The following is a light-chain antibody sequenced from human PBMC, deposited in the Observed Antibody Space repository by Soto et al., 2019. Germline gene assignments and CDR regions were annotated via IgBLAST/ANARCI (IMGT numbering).Light chain of an antibody. CDR1: SSDVGGYNY. Sequence: QSALTQPASVSGSPGQSITISCTGTSSDVGGYNYVSWYQQHPGKAPKLMIYDVSNRLSGVSNRFSGSKSGNTASLTISGLQAEDEADYYCSSYTSSSTHYVFGTGTKLTVL. J-gene: IGLJ1*01. CDR3: SSYTSSSTHYV. V-gene: IGLV2-14*01. CDR2: DVS.